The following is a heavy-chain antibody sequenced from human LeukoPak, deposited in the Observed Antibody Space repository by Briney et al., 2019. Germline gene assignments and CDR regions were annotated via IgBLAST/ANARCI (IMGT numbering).Heavy chain of an antibody. Sequence: SGTLSLTCAVSGGSISSSNWWSWVRQPPGKGLEWIGEIYHSGSTNYNPSLKSRVTISVDKSKNQFSLKLSSVTAADTAVYYCASHLNYYDSTEKDYFDYWGQGTLVTVSS. CDR2: IYHSGST. CDR1: GGSISSSNW. CDR3: ASHLNYYDSTEKDYFDY. J-gene: IGHJ4*02. V-gene: IGHV4-4*02. D-gene: IGHD3-22*01.